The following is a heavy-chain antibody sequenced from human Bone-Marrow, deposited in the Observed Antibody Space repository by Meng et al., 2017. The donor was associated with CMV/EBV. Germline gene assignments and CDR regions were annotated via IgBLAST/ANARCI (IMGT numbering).Heavy chain of an antibody. CDR1: GGTFSSYA. CDR2: IIPIFGTA. J-gene: IGHJ5*02. CDR3: ATDIVVVPAAIRSPRFDP. Sequence: SVKVSCKASGGTFSSYAISWVRQAPGQGLEWMGGIIPIFGTANYAQKFQGRVTITTDEYTSTAYMELSSLRSEDTAVYYCATDIVVVPAAIRSPRFDPWGEGTLVTVSS. D-gene: IGHD2-2*01. V-gene: IGHV1-69*05.